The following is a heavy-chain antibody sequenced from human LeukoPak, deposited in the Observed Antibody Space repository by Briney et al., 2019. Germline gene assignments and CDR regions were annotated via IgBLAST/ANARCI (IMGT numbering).Heavy chain of an antibody. J-gene: IGHJ5*02. D-gene: IGHD6-13*01. Sequence: SETLSLTCTVSRGSISSSSYYWGWIRQPPGKGLEWIGSIYYRGNTYYNPSLKSRVTISVDTSKNQFSLKLSSVTAADTAVYYCASIPGIASYLSSVGPWGQGTLVTVSS. CDR2: IYYRGNT. V-gene: IGHV4-39*07. CDR1: RGSISSSSYY. CDR3: ASIPGIASYLSSVGP.